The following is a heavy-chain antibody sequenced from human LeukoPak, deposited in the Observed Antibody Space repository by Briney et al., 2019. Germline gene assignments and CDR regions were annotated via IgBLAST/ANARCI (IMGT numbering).Heavy chain of an antibody. CDR2: ISGSGGST. V-gene: IGHV3-23*01. CDR1: GFTFSSYA. Sequence: GGSLRLSCAASGFTFSSYAMSWVRQAPGKGLEWVSAISGSGGSTYYADSVKGRFTISRDNSKNTLYLQMNSLRAEDTAVYYCAKAHCSSTSCHDFDYWGQGTLVTVSS. J-gene: IGHJ4*02. CDR3: AKAHCSSTSCHDFDY. D-gene: IGHD2-2*01.